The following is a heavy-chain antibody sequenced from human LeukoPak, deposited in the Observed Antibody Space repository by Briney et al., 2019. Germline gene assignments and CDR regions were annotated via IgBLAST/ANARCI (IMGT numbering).Heavy chain of an antibody. J-gene: IGHJ5*02. Sequence: SETLSLTCNVSGGSISSNTYFWGWIRRPPGKGLEWIGSIRYSGSTYYNPSLKSRVTISVDTSKNQSSLKLSSVTAADTAVYYCARRGTRNWFDPWGQGTLVTVSS. V-gene: IGHV4-39*07. CDR1: GGSISSNTYF. CDR3: ARRGTRNWFDP. CDR2: IRYSGST.